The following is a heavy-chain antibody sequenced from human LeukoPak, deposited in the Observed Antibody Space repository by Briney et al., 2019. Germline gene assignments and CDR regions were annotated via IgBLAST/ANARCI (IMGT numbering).Heavy chain of an antibody. Sequence: ASVKVSCKASGYTFTSYAMHWVRQAPGQRLEWMGWINAGYGNTKYSQKFQGRVTITRDTSASTAYMELSSLRSEDTAVYYCARDQTWELLGSLSYYFDYWGQGTLVTVSS. CDR1: GYTFTSYA. J-gene: IGHJ4*02. V-gene: IGHV1-3*01. D-gene: IGHD1-26*01. CDR2: INAGYGNT. CDR3: ARDQTWELLGSLSYYFDY.